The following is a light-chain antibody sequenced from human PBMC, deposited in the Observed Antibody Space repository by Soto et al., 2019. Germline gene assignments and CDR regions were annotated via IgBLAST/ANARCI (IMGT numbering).Light chain of an antibody. J-gene: IGLJ2*01. CDR2: EVS. CDR3: SSYAGSNNLVV. CDR1: SSDVGSYNY. V-gene: IGLV2-8*01. Sequence: QSALTQPPSASGSPGQSVTISCTGTSSDVGSYNYVSWYQQHQGKAPKLMIYEVSKRPSGVPDRFSGSKSGNTASLTVSGLQAEDEADYYCSSYAGSNNLVVFGGGTKLTVL.